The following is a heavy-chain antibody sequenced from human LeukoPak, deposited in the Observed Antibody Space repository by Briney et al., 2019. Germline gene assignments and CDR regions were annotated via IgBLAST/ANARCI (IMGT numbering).Heavy chain of an antibody. V-gene: IGHV3-7*01. CDR3: ARVPTLSKSMSYYYYYYMDV. D-gene: IGHD4-11*01. Sequence: GGSLRLSCAASGFTFSSYWMSWVRQAPGKGLEWVANIKQDGSEKYYVDSVKGRFTISRDNAKNSLYLQMNSLRAEDTAVYYCARVPTLSKSMSYYYYYYMDVWGKGTTVTVSS. CDR1: GFTFSSYW. J-gene: IGHJ6*03. CDR2: IKQDGSEK.